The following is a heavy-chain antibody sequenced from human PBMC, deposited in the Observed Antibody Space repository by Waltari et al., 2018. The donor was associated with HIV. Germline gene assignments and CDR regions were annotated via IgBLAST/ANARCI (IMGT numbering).Heavy chain of an antibody. J-gene: IGHJ5*02. CDR3: ARDGKSSYYYDSSPNWFDP. CDR1: GGSISSGGYY. CDR2: IYYRGST. D-gene: IGHD3-22*01. V-gene: IGHV4-31*03. Sequence: QVQLQESGPGLVKPSQTLSLTCTVSGGSISSGGYYWSWIRQHPGKGLEWIGFIYYRGSTYYNPSLKSRVTISVDTSKNQFSLKLSSVTAADTAVYYCARDGKSSYYYDSSPNWFDPWGQGTLVAVSS.